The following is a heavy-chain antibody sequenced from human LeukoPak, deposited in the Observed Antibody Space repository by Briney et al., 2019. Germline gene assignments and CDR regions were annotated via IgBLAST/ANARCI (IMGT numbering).Heavy chain of an antibody. CDR3: ATWNNGYNFNY. CDR2: IYHRGSS. D-gene: IGHD5-24*01. Sequence: SETLSLTCDVSGYSISSGYYWGWIRQPPGKGLEWIGSIYHRGSSYYNPSLKSRVTIPMDRSKNQFSLQLKSLTAADTAVYYCATWNNGYNFNYWGQGTLVTVSS. V-gene: IGHV4-38-2*01. CDR1: GYSISSGYY. J-gene: IGHJ4*02.